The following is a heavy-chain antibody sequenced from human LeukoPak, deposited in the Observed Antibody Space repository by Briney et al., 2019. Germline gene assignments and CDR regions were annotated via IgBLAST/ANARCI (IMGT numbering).Heavy chain of an antibody. CDR1: GYTFTGYY. D-gene: IGHD5-12*01. CDR3: ARRRDIGSSRSFDP. J-gene: IGHJ5*02. Sequence: ASVKVSCTASGYTFTGYYMHWVRQAPGQGLEWMGWINPNSGGTNYAQKFQGRVTMTRDTSISTAYMELSRLRSDDTAVYYCARRRDIGSSRSFDPWGQGTLVTVSS. CDR2: INPNSGGT. V-gene: IGHV1-2*02.